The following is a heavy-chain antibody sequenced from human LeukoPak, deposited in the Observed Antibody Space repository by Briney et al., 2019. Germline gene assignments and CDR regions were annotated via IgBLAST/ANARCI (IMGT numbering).Heavy chain of an antibody. CDR1: GDSVSSNSAT. CDR3: ARRKAATFGMDV. Sequence: SQTLSLTCAISGDSVSSNSATWNWIRQSPSRGLEWLGRTYYRSKWYNDYAVSMKSRITINPDTSKNQFSLPLNSVTPEDTAVYYCARRKAATFGMDVWGQGTTVTVSS. CDR2: TYYRSKWYN. D-gene: IGHD6-13*01. V-gene: IGHV6-1*01. J-gene: IGHJ6*02.